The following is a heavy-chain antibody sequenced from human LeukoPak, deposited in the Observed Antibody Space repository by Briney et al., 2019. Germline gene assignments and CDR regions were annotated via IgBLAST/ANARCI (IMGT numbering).Heavy chain of an antibody. V-gene: IGHV1-2*02. D-gene: IGHD1-26*01. CDR1: GYTFTGYY. CDR3: ARTPQWELLNWFDP. Sequence: GASVEVSCKASGYTFTGYYVHWVRQAPGQGLEWMGWINPNSGGTDFAQKFQGRVTMTRDTSISTAYMELSRLRSDDTAVYYCARTPQWELLNWFDPWGQGTLVIVSS. J-gene: IGHJ5*02. CDR2: INPNSGGT.